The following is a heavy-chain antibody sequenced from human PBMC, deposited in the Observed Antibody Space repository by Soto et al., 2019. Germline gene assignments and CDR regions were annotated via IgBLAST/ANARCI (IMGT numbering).Heavy chain of an antibody. V-gene: IGHV3-23*01. CDR2: VSDTGLST. Sequence: GGSLRLSCAASGFTFRSYALSWVRQAPGKGLEWVSTVSDTGLSTYYAGSVTGRFTISRDNSRNTLYLQMNGLRAEDTAVYYCAKSFYDSSGFDSWGLGTRVTVSS. CDR1: GFTFRSYA. D-gene: IGHD3-22*01. J-gene: IGHJ5*01. CDR3: AKSFYDSSGFDS.